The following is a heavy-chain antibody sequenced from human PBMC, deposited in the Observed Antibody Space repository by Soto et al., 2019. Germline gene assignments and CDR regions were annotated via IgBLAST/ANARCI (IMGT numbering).Heavy chain of an antibody. CDR3: ARGGGSPYHDHEFDY. Sequence: QVQLQESGPGLVKPSETLSLTCSVSGVSTSNHYWTWIRKPPGQGPEWIGCIYYRGTNNYNASFNSRVTISVDTSKNQFSLKLTSVTTADTAVYYCARGGGSPYHDHEFDYWGQGILVTVSS. CDR1: GVSTSNHY. D-gene: IGHD2-2*01. V-gene: IGHV4-59*11. CDR2: IYYRGTN. J-gene: IGHJ4*02.